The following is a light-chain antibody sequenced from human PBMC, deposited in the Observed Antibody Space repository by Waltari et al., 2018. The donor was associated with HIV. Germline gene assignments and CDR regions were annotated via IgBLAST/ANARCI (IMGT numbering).Light chain of an antibody. CDR3: ATWDDSLSGVL. CDR1: RSNIGGNY. V-gene: IGLV1-47*01. Sequence: QSVLTQPPSASGTPGQRITVSCSGSRSNIGGNYVYWYQQCPGMAPQIVMYENNRRPSGVPDRFSGSKSGTSASLAISGLRSEDEAHYYCATWDDSLSGVLFGGGTKLTVL. J-gene: IGLJ2*01. CDR2: ENN.